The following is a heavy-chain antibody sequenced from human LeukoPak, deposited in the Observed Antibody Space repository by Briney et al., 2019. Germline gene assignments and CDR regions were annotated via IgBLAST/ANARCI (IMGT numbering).Heavy chain of an antibody. Sequence: PGASLRLSCTASGFVFSSFWMSWVRQAPGKALEWVANIKDDESQKYYGDSVKGRFTISRDNAKKSLYLQMNSLRADDTAVYYCARDRGGKDFWGQGTLVVVSS. CDR3: ARDRGGKDF. J-gene: IGHJ4*02. CDR2: IKDDESQK. D-gene: IGHD1-1*01. CDR1: GFVFSSFW. V-gene: IGHV3-7*03.